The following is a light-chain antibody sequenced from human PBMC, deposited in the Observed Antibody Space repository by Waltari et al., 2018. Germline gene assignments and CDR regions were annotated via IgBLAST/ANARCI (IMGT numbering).Light chain of an antibody. J-gene: IGKJ5*01. CDR2: AAS. V-gene: IGKV1-9*01. CDR1: QGISSN. CDR3: QQLNSYPST. Sequence: IQLTQSPSSLSASVGDRVTITCRASQGISSNLAWYQQKPGKAPKLLISAASTLQSGVPLRFSGSGSGTDFTLTISSLQTEEFATYYCQQLNSYPSTFGQGTRLEIK.